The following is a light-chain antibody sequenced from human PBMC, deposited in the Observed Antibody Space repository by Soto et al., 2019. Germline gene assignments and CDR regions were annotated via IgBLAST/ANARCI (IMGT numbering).Light chain of an antibody. CDR1: SRDVGGYNY. CDR2: EVS. Sequence: QSALTQPASVSGSPGQSITISCTGTSRDVGGYNYVSWYQQHPGKAPKLMIYEVSNRPSGVSNRFSGSKAGNTASLTISGLQAEDEADYYCSSYTSSSTLVVFGGGPQLTVL. CDR3: SSYTSSSTLVV. J-gene: IGLJ2*01. V-gene: IGLV2-14*01.